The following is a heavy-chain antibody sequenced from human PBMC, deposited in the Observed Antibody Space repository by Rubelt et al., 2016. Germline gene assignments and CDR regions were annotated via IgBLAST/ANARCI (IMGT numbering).Heavy chain of an antibody. CDR3: ARSNTLDVVVPAAILLGYFDY. J-gene: IGHJ4*02. CDR2: INHSGST. Sequence: QVQLQQWGAGLLKPSETLSLTCAVYGGSFSGYYWSWIRQPPGKGLEWIGEINHSGSTNYNPSLKSRVTISVDTSKNQFSLKLSSVTAADTAVYYCARSNTLDVVVPAAILLGYFDYWGQGTLVTVSS. CDR1: GGSFSGYY. V-gene: IGHV4-34*01. D-gene: IGHD2-2*02.